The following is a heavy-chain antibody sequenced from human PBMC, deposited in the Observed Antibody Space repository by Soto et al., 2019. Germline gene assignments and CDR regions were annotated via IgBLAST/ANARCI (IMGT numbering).Heavy chain of an antibody. D-gene: IGHD1-26*01. CDR1: GFTVSSNY. CDR3: ARRATTSAGYFDL. V-gene: IGHV3-53*01. Sequence: GSLRLSCAASGFTVSSNYMSWVRQAPGKGLEWVSVIYSGGSTYYADSVKGRLTISRDNAKNSLSLQMNSLRAEDTAVYYCARRATTSAGYFDLWGRGTLVTVSS. J-gene: IGHJ2*01. CDR2: IYSGGST.